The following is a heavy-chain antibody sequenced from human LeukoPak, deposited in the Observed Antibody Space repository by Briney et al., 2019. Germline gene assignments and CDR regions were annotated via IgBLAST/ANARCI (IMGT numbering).Heavy chain of an antibody. CDR1: GGSFSGYY. CDR3: ARHIRLGGWFGP. V-gene: IGHV4-59*08. J-gene: IGHJ5*02. CDR2: IYYNGDT. D-gene: IGHD3-16*01. Sequence: SETLSLTCAVYGGSFSGYYWSWIRQPPGKGLEWIGYIYYNGDTNYNPSVKSRVTISLDKSKNYLSLKLTSVTAADTAIHYCARHIRLGGWFGPWGQGTLVTVSS.